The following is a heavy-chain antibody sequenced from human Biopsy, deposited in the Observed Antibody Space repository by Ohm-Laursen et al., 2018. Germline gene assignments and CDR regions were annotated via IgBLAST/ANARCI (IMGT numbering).Heavy chain of an antibody. J-gene: IGHJ6*02. D-gene: IGHD2-15*01. CDR2: IHHSGST. Sequence: SDPLSLTCTVSGVSITAYYWSWIRQPPGKGLECIGNIHHSGSTNYNPPLKSRLTISVDTSKNQFSLKLCSVTAADTAVYYCARMDCSGGSCHYYSYGMDVWGQGTTVTVSS. V-gene: IGHV4-4*09. CDR3: ARMDCSGGSCHYYSYGMDV. CDR1: GVSITAYY.